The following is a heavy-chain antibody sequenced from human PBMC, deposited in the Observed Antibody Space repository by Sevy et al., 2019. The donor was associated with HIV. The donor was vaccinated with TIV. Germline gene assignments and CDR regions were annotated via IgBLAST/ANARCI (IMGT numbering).Heavy chain of an antibody. CDR3: ARDQHDYTGNLRTGWFDP. Sequence: GGSLRLSCAASGFTFSSYAMHWVRQAPGKGLEWVAVISYDGSNKYYADSVKGRFTISRDNSKNTLYLQVRSLRTEDTAVYYCARDQHDYTGNLRTGWFDPWGQGTLVTVSS. V-gene: IGHV3-30-3*01. CDR1: GFTFSSYA. J-gene: IGHJ5*02. D-gene: IGHD4-4*01. CDR2: ISYDGSNK.